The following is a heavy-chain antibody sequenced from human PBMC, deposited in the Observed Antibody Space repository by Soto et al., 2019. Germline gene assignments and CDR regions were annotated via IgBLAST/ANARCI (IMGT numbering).Heavy chain of an antibody. CDR2: ISETGSHT. CDR3: ARSLRATSPPNF. J-gene: IGHJ4*02. CDR1: GFTFTDYH. Sequence: PGGSLRLSCEASGFTFTDYHMSWIRQAPGKGLEWVALISETGSHTAYAESVKGRFTISRDNARPSVFLQMNSLRSDDTAVYFCARSLRATSPPNFWGKGTPVTVSS. V-gene: IGHV3-11*06.